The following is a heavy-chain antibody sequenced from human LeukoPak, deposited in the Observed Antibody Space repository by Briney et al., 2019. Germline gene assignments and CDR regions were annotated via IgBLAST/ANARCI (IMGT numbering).Heavy chain of an antibody. CDR3: ARAVRGYSYGYDY. J-gene: IGHJ4*02. Sequence: SETLSLTCAVYGGSFSGYYWSWVCKPPGKGLGWIGEGNNCGSASYSPSLKSRVTIAVDTSNNQLSLKLSSETAADTAVYYCARAVRGYSYGYDYWGQGTLVTVSS. D-gene: IGHD5-18*01. CDR1: GGSFSGYY. V-gene: IGHV4-34*01. CDR2: GNNCGSA.